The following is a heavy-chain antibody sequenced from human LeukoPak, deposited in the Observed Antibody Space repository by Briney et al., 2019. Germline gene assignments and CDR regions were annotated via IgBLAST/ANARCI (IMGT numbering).Heavy chain of an antibody. CDR2: LKSKTDGGTT. D-gene: IGHD2-15*01. CDR1: GLTFSNAW. V-gene: IGHV3-15*01. Sequence: GGSLRLSCAASGLTFSNAWMSWVRQAPGKGLEWVGRLKSKTDGGTTDYAAPVKGRFTISRDGSKNTLYLQMNSLKTEDTAVYYCTTFGRYYLAVFDIWGQGTMVTVSS. CDR3: TTFGRYYLAVFDI. J-gene: IGHJ3*02.